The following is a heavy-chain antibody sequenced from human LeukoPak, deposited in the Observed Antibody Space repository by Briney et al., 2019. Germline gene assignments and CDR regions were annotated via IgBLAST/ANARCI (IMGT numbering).Heavy chain of an antibody. J-gene: IGHJ3*02. D-gene: IGHD6-19*01. CDR2: ISAYNGNT. Sequence: GASVKVSCKASGGTFSSYGINWVRQAPGQGLEWMGWISAYNGNTNYAQKLQGRVTMTTDTSTSTAYMELRSLRSDDTAVYYCARFGLGKHIEVAGVPFDIWGQGTMVTVSS. CDR3: ARFGLGKHIEVAGVPFDI. CDR1: GGTFSSYG. V-gene: IGHV1-18*01.